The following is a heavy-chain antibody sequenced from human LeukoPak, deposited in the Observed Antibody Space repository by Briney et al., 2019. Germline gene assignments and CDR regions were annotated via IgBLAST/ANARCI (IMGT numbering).Heavy chain of an antibody. J-gene: IGHJ6*04. V-gene: IGHV4-59*01. CDR1: GGSISSYY. D-gene: IGHD3-10*01. CDR2: INSSGST. CDR3: ARGGRGSGTYYPSHLYYYYGMDV. Sequence: SETLSLTCTVSGGSISSYYWSWIRQPPGKGLEWIGYINSSGSTNYNPSLKSRVTISVDTSKNQFSLKLTSVTAADTALYFCARGGRGSGTYYPSHLYYYYGMDVWGKGTTVTVSS.